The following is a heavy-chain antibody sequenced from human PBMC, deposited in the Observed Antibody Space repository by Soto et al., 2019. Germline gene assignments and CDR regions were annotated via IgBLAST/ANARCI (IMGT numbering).Heavy chain of an antibody. Sequence: QVQLQQWGAGLLKPSETLSLTCAVYGGSFSGYYWSWIRQPPGKGLECIGEINHSGSTNYNPSLKSGVTISVDTSKNQFSLKLSSVTAADTAVYYCARAARRYYFDYWGQGTLVTVAS. CDR1: GGSFSGYY. CDR2: INHSGST. J-gene: IGHJ4*02. V-gene: IGHV4-34*01. CDR3: ARAARRYYFDY. D-gene: IGHD6-6*01.